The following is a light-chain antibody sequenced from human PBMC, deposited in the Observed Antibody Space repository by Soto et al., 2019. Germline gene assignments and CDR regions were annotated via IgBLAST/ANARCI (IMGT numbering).Light chain of an antibody. V-gene: IGKV1-5*03. Sequence: DIQMTQSPSTLSASVGDRVTITCRASQSISSWLAWYQQKPGKAPKLLIYQASSLESGVPSRFSGSESGTKFTLTISNLQPDDFATDYCQPYSNCPWTFGQGTKVEIK. CDR3: QPYSNCPWT. CDR2: QAS. J-gene: IGKJ1*01. CDR1: QSISSW.